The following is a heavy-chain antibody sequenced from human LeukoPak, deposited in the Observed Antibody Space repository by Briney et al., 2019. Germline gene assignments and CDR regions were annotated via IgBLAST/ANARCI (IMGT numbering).Heavy chain of an antibody. V-gene: IGHV3-48*02. CDR1: GFTLSSYS. CDR3: ARDVREWGGYYFDY. CDR2: ISSGSSTK. J-gene: IGHJ4*02. D-gene: IGHD3-3*01. Sequence: GSLRLSCAASGFTLSSYSMNWVRQAPGKGLEWVSYISSGSSTKYYADSVKGRFTISRDNAKNSLFLQMNSLRDEDTAVYYCARDVREWGGYYFDYWGQGTPVTVSS.